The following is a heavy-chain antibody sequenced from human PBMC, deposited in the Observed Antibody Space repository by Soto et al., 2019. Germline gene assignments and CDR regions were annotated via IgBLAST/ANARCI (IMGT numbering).Heavy chain of an antibody. V-gene: IGHV4-59*01. CDR1: GGSLSSYY. D-gene: IGHD3-10*01. CDR3: ARVYGYYFDY. Sequence: SETLSLTCTVSGGSLSSYYWSWIRQPPGKGLEWIGYIYYSGSTNYNPSLKSRVTISVDTSKNQFSLKLSSVTAADTAVYYCARVYGYYFDYWGQGTLVTVSS. J-gene: IGHJ4*02. CDR2: IYYSGST.